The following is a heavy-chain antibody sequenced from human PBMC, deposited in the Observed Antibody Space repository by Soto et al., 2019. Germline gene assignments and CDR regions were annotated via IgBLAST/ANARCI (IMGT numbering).Heavy chain of an antibody. CDR2: IIPILGIA. CDR3: AGMRYCSSTSCPVDYYYGMDV. CDR1: GGTFSSYT. D-gene: IGHD2-2*01. J-gene: IGHJ6*02. Sequence: KVSCKASGGTFSSYTISWVRQAPGQGLEWMGRIIPILGIANYAQKFQGRVTVTADKSTSTAYMELSSLRSEDTAVYYCAGMRYCSSTSCPVDYYYGMDVWG. V-gene: IGHV1-69*02.